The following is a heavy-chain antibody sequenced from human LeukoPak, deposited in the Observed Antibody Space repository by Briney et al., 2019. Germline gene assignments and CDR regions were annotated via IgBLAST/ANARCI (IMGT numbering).Heavy chain of an antibody. V-gene: IGHV3-7*03. D-gene: IGHD6-19*01. CDR2: INSDGSEG. J-gene: IGHJ4*02. CDR1: GFTFSGFW. CDR3: AKRAPLYSSTPGNYFDS. Sequence: PGGSLRLSCAVSGFTFSGFWMSWSRQAPGKGLEWVASINSDGSEGYYADVVKGRFTISRDNAKNSLYLQINSLRAEDTAVYYCAKRAPLYSSTPGNYFDSWGQGTLVTVSS.